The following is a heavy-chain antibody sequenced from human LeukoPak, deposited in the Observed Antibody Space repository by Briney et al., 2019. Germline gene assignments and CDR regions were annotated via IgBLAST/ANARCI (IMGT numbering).Heavy chain of an antibody. CDR1: GFTVSSNY. V-gene: IGHV3-48*04. J-gene: IGHJ4*02. CDR2: ISSSSSTI. D-gene: IGHD2-2*01. CDR3: ARGLYGSGTSCLDY. Sequence: PGGSLRLSCAASGFTVSSNYMSWVRRAPGKGLEWVSYISSSSSTIYYADSVKGRFTISRDNAKNSLYLQMNSLRAEDTAVYYCARGLYGSGTSCLDYWGQGTLVTVSS.